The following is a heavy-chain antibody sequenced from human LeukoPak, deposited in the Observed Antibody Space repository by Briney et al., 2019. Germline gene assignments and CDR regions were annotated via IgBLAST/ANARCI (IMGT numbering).Heavy chain of an antibody. CDR3: SRLWGGDL. CDR1: GFAFSEYE. V-gene: IGHV3-48*03. D-gene: IGHD3-10*01. CDR2: ISSGGNTI. Sequence: SLRLSCAASGFAFSEYEMSWVRQAPGKGLEWLSYISSGGNTIYYAASVKGPFTISTDNGRNSLYLQMHSLRVEDTALYYFSRLWGGDLWGQGTLVTVSS. J-gene: IGHJ5*02.